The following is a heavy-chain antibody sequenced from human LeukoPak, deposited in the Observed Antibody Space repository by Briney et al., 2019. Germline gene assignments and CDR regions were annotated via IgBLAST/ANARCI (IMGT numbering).Heavy chain of an antibody. D-gene: IGHD3-22*01. CDR2: ISASGGST. Sequence: GGSLRLSCAASGVTFSSFVTSWVRQAPGKGLEWVSGISASGGSTYYADSVKGRFTISRDNSKNTLYLQMNSLRAEDTAVYYCAKGFYDNSASGVFDIWGQGTMVTVSS. J-gene: IGHJ3*02. CDR3: AKGFYDNSASGVFDI. V-gene: IGHV3-23*01. CDR1: GVTFSSFV.